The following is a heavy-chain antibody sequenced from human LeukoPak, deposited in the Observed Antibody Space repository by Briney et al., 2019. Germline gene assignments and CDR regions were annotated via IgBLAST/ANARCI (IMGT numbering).Heavy chain of an antibody. D-gene: IGHD3-10*01. Sequence: EAPVKVSRKASGYTFTGYYMHWVRQAPGQGLEWMGWINPNSGGTDYAQKFQGRVTMTRDTSISTAYMELSRLRSDDTAVYYCARDPYYSNNYYYYGMDVWGQGTTVTVSS. CDR2: INPNSGGT. V-gene: IGHV1-2*02. J-gene: IGHJ6*02. CDR1: GYTFTGYY. CDR3: ARDPYYSNNYYYYGMDV.